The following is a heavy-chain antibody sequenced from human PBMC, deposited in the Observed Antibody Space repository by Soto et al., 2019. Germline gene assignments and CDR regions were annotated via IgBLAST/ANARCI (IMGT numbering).Heavy chain of an antibody. Sequence: ASVKVSCKASGYTFTSYAMHWVRQAPGQRLEWMGWINAGNGNTKYSQKFQGRVTITRDTSASTAYMELSSLRSEDTAVYYCAKQVGGTSYYYYGMDVWGQGTTVTVS. CDR1: GYTFTSYA. CDR3: AKQVGGTSYYYYGMDV. V-gene: IGHV1-3*01. D-gene: IGHD1-1*01. J-gene: IGHJ6*02. CDR2: INAGNGNT.